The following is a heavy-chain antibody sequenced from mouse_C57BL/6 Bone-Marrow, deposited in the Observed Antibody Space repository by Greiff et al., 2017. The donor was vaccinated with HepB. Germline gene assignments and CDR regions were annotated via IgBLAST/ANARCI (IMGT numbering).Heavy chain of an antibody. CDR1: GYTFTSYG. D-gene: IGHD2-5*01. CDR3: ADSKSYWYFDV. V-gene: IGHV1-81*01. J-gene: IGHJ1*03. Sequence: VQLQQSGAELARPGASVKLSCKASGYTFTSYGISWVKQRTGQGLEWIGEIYPRSGNTYYNEKFKGKATLTADKSSSTAYMELRSLASEDSAVYFCADSKSYWYFDVWGTGTTVTVSS. CDR2: IYPRSGNT.